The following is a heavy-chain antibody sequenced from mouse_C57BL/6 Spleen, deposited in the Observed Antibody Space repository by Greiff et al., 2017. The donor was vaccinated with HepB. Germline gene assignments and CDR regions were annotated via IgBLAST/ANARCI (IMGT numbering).Heavy chain of an antibody. Sequence: DVMLVESGGGLVKPGGSLKLSCAASGFTFSSYTMSWVRQTPEKRLEWVATISGGGGNTYYPDSVKGRFTISRDNAKNTLYLQMSSLRSEDTALYYCARQEYYYCSLFAYWGQGTLVTVSA. V-gene: IGHV5-9*01. J-gene: IGHJ3*01. CDR1: GFTFSSYT. CDR2: ISGGGGNT. CDR3: ARQEYYYCSLFAY. D-gene: IGHD1-1*01.